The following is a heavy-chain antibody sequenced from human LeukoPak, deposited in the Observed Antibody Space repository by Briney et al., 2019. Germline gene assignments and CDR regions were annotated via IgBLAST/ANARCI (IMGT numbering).Heavy chain of an antibody. J-gene: IGHJ5*02. CDR1: GFTFSRYG. V-gene: IGHV3-33*06. Sequence: PGRSLRLFCAAYGFTFSRYGMHWVRQAPGKGLEWVAVIWYDGSNKYYADSVKGRFTISRDNSKNTLYLQMTSLRAEDTAVDYCAKDGGRYSGSALRFDPWGQGTLVTVSS. CDR3: AKDGGRYSGSALRFDP. CDR2: IWYDGSNK. D-gene: IGHD1-26*01.